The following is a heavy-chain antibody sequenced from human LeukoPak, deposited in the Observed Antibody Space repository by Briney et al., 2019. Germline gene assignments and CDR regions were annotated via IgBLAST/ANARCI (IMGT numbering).Heavy chain of an antibody. J-gene: IGHJ4*02. V-gene: IGHV4-39*01. D-gene: IGHD6-13*01. CDR1: GGSITVSSLY. CDR3: ARHQGMRYSSSWSPAQKYYFDY. Sequence: SETLSLTCIVSGGSITVSSLYWGWIRQPPGKGLERIGNIHYTGRTYYNPSLKSRVTISVDTSKNQFSLKLSSVTAADTAVYYCARHQGMRYSSSWSPAQKYYFDYWGQGTLVTVSS. CDR2: IHYTGRT.